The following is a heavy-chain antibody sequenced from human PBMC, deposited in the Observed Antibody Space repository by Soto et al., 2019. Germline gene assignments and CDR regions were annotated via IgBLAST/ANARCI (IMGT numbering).Heavy chain of an antibody. J-gene: IGHJ5*01. CDR3: ARAVAPYFGTWFDS. D-gene: IGHD3-10*01. CDR1: RGSSTRGNSYS. V-gene: IGHV4-30-2*01. Sequence: TLSLTFALSRGSSTRGNSYSSRAIGQPPGKGLEWMGSVSHTGRTSYHPSPRSRLTMSVDKSKNQFSLGLSSVTAADMAVYYCARAVAPYFGTWFDSWGQGILVNVSS. CDR2: VSHTGRT.